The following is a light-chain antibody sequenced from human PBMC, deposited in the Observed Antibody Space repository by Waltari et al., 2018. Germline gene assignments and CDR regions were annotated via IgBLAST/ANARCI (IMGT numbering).Light chain of an antibody. V-gene: IGLV3-19*01. CDR1: SPRSYY. CDR2: SKN. J-gene: IGLJ2*01. CDR3: NSRDSSGDLIDVV. Sequence: SSELTQDPAVSVALGQTVRITCQGDSPRSYYASWYQQKPGQAPVLVIYSKNNRPTGIPDRVSGSSAGNTASLIITGAQAEDEADYYCNSRDSSGDLIDVVIGGGTKLTVL.